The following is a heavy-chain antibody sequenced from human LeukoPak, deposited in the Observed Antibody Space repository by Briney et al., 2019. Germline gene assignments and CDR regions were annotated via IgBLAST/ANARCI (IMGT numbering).Heavy chain of an antibody. V-gene: IGHV3-48*03. CDR2: ISSSGSTI. CDR3: ARDTTYYYDSSGYYYYYYYYGMDV. D-gene: IGHD3-22*01. Sequence: GGSLRLSCAASGFTVSSNYMNWVRQAPGKGLEWASYISSSGSTINYADSVKGRFTISRDNAKNSLYLQMNSLRAEDTAVYYCARDTTYYYDSSGYYYYYYYYGMDVWGQGTTVTVSS. CDR1: GFTVSSNY. J-gene: IGHJ6*02.